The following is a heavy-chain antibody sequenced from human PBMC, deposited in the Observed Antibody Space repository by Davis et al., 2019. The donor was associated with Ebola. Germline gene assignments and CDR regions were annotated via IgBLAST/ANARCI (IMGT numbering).Heavy chain of an antibody. CDR3: AKGTNRIGLAGMAEND. D-gene: IGHD6-19*01. V-gene: IGHV3-23*01. CDR2: ISGSGGST. Sequence: GESLKISCAASGFTFSSYAMSWVRQAPGKGLEWVSAISGSGGSTYYADSVKGRFTISRDNSKSTVNLHMNSLRAEDTAAYYCAKGTNRIGLAGMAENDWGQGTLVTVSS. CDR1: GFTFSSYA. J-gene: IGHJ4*02.